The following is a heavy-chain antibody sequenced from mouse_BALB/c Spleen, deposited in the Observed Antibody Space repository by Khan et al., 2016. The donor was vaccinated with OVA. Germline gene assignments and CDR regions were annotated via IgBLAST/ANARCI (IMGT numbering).Heavy chain of an antibody. J-gene: IGHJ3*01. CDR3: ARDLRIGWFAY. CDR2: IWSDGST. V-gene: IGHV2-6-7*01. D-gene: IGHD2-14*01. CDR1: GFSLTGYG. Sequence: VQLQESGPGLVAPSQSLSITCTVSGFSLTGYGVNWVRQPPGKGLEWLGMIWSDGSTDYNSALKSRLSISKDNSKSQVFLKMNRLQTDDTARYYCARDLRIGWFAYWEQATLVTVSA.